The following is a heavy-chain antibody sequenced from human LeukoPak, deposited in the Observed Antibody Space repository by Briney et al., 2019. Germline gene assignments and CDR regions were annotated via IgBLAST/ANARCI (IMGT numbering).Heavy chain of an antibody. V-gene: IGHV3-30*02. CDR2: IRYDGSNK. CDR3: AKVYGSSTSCYSHYYYYYMDF. Sequence: PRGSLRLSCAESGFTFSSYGMHSVRQGPGKGLGWGAFIRYDGSNKYYAESVKGRFTISRDNSKSTLYLQMNSPRAEDTALYYSAKVYGSSTSCYSHYYYYYMDFWGKGTTVTVSS. J-gene: IGHJ6*03. CDR1: GFTFSSYG. D-gene: IGHD2-2*01.